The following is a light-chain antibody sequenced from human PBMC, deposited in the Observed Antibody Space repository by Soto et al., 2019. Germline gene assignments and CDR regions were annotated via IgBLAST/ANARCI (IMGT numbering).Light chain of an antibody. CDR3: LQALQTPYT. CDR2: LGS. V-gene: IGKV2-28*01. Sequence: DIVMTQSPLSLSVTPGEPASISCRSSQSLLHSNGYNYLDWYLQKPGQSPQLLIYLGSNRASGVPDRFRGSGSGTDFTLKISRVGAEDVGVYYCLQALQTPYTFRQGTKLEIK. CDR1: QSLLHSNGYNY. J-gene: IGKJ2*01.